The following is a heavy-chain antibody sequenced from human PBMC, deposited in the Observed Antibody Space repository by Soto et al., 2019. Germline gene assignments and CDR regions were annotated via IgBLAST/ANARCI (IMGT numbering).Heavy chain of an antibody. V-gene: IGHV3-33*01. D-gene: IGHD1-1*01. J-gene: IGHJ6*02. Sequence: ESGGGVVQPGRSLRLSCAASGFTFSSYGMHWVRQAPGKGLEWVAVIWYDGSNKYYADSVKGRFTISRDNSKNTLYLQMNSLRAEDTAVYYCARVGQLAYYYYYGMDVWGQGTTVTVSS. CDR2: IWYDGSNK. CDR1: GFTFSSYG. CDR3: ARVGQLAYYYYYGMDV.